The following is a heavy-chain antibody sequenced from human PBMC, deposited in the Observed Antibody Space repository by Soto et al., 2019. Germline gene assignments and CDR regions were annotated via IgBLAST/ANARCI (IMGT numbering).Heavy chain of an antibody. D-gene: IGHD6-19*01. Sequence: PSETLSLTCAVYGGSSSGYYWSWIRQPPGKGLEWIGEINHSGSTNYNPSLKSRVTISVDTSKNQFSLKLSSVTAADTAVYYCARSQAVAGFRYYYYYYGMDVWGQGTTVTVSS. CDR1: GGSSSGYY. J-gene: IGHJ6*02. CDR2: INHSGST. V-gene: IGHV4-34*01. CDR3: ARSQAVAGFRYYYYYYGMDV.